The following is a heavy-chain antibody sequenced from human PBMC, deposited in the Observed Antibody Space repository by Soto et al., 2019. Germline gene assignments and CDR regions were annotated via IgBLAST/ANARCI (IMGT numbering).Heavy chain of an antibody. Sequence: GGSLRLSCAACGFMFENYAMVWVRQAPGKGLEWVATVRGNSYGAYYADSVRGRFIISRDNSKNTMSLQLNSLRDDDTAIYYCAKGKSENGVDWLDPWGPGTLVTVSS. V-gene: IGHV3-23*01. J-gene: IGHJ5*02. CDR3: AKGKSENGVDWLDP. D-gene: IGHD2-8*01. CDR1: GFMFENYA. CDR2: VRGNSYGA.